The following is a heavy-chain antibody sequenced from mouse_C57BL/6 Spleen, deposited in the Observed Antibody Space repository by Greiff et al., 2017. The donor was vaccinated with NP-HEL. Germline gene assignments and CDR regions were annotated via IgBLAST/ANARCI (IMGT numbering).Heavy chain of an antibody. CDR1: GYTFTSYW. D-gene: IGHD2-1*01. V-gene: IGHV1-5*01. Sequence: VQLQQSGTVLARPGASVKMSCKTSGYTFTSYWMHWVKQRPGQGLEWIGAIYPGNSDTSYNQKFKGKAKLTAVTSASTAYMDLSSLTNEDSAVYYCTKPYGNYEVYFDYWGQGTTLTVSS. CDR2: IYPGNSDT. CDR3: TKPYGNYEVYFDY. J-gene: IGHJ2*01.